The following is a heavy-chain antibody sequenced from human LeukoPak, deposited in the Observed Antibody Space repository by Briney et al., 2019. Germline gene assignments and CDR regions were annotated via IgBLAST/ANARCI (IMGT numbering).Heavy chain of an antibody. D-gene: IGHD3-16*01. J-gene: IGHJ3*02. CDR3: ARQRGSHAFDI. V-gene: IGHV3-7*01. Sequence: GGSLRLSCAASGFTFSSYWMSWVRQAPGKGLERVANIKQDGSEKYYVDSVKGRFTISRDNAKNSLYLQMNSLRAEDTAVYYCARQRGSHAFDIWGQGTMVTVSS. CDR2: IKQDGSEK. CDR1: GFTFSSYW.